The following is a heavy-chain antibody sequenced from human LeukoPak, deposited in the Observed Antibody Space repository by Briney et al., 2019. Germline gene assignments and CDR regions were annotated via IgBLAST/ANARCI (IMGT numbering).Heavy chain of an antibody. CDR2: INPSGGST. V-gene: IGHV1-46*01. CDR1: GYTFTSYY. D-gene: IGHD3-9*01. Sequence: GASVKVSCKASGYTFTSYYMHWVRQAPGQGLEWMGIINPSGGSTSYAQKFQGRVTMTRDTSISTAYMELSRLRSDDTAVYYCARGYDILTGYYSLGYWGQGTLVTVSS. J-gene: IGHJ4*02. CDR3: ARGYDILTGYYSLGY.